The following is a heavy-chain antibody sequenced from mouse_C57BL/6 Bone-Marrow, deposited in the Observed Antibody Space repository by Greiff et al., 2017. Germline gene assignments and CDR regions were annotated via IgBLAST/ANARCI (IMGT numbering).Heavy chain of an antibody. CDR1: GYTFTSYW. D-gene: IGHD2-5*01. Sequence: QVQLQQPGAELVKPGASVTMSCKASGYTFTSYWITWVKQRPGQGLEWIGDIYPGCGSTNYNEKLKSKATLTVDTSSSTAYMQLSSLTSEDSAVYYCARPYYSNYWYVDVWGTGTTVTVSS. V-gene: IGHV1-55*01. CDR3: ARPYYSNYWYVDV. CDR2: IYPGCGST. J-gene: IGHJ1*03.